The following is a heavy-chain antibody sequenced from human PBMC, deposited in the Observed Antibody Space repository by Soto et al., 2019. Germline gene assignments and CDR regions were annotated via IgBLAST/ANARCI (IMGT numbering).Heavy chain of an antibody. J-gene: IGHJ3*02. CDR3: ARGRSSGYYGRNAFDI. Sequence: SETLSLTCAVYGGSFSGYYWSWIRQPPGKGLEWIGEINHSGSTNYNPSLESRVTISVDTSKNQFSLKLSSVTAADTAVYYCARGRSSGYYGRNAFDIWGQGTMVTVSS. D-gene: IGHD3-22*01. CDR2: INHSGST. V-gene: IGHV4-34*01. CDR1: GGSFSGYY.